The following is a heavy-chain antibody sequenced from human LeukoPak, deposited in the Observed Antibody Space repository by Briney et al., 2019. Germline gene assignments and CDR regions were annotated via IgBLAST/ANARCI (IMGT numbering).Heavy chain of an antibody. CDR1: GFTFSNYW. J-gene: IGHJ4*02. CDR3: VSGSLQSGYNFDY. CDR2: IKYDGSAT. D-gene: IGHD3-3*01. V-gene: IGHV3-74*01. Sequence: GGSLRLPCAASGFTFSNYWMHWIRQVPGKGLVWVSHIKYDGSATNYADSVKGRFTISRDNAKNTLYLQMNSLRTEDTAVYYCVSGSLQSGYNFDYWGQGALVTVSS.